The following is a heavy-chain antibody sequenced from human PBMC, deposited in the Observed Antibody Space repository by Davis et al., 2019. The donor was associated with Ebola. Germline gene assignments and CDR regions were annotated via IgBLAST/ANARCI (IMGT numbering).Heavy chain of an antibody. CDR2: IDPSDSYT. V-gene: IGHV5-10-1*01. CDR1: GYSFTSYW. D-gene: IGHD6-13*01. J-gene: IGHJ6*02. CDR3: ARVIAAASEGYGMDV. Sequence: PGGSLSLSCKVSGYSFTSYWISWVRQMPGKGLEWMGRIDPSDSYTNYSPSFQGHVTISADKSISTAYLQWSSLKASDTAMYYCARVIAAASEGYGMDVWGQGTTVTVSS.